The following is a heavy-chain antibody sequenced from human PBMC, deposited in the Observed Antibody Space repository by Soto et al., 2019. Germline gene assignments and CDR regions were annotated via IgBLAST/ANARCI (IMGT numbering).Heavy chain of an antibody. CDR1: GGSISSYY. V-gene: IGHV4-59*08. Sequence: QVQLQESGPGLVKPSETLSLTCTVSGGSISSYYWSWIRQPPGKGLEWIGYIYYSGSTNYNPSLKSRVTISVDPSKNQFSLKLSSVTAADTAVYYCARHWVMVRVYYYYLEVWGKGTTVTVSS. D-gene: IGHD3-10*01. J-gene: IGHJ6*03. CDR2: IYYSGST. CDR3: ARHWVMVRVYYYYLEV.